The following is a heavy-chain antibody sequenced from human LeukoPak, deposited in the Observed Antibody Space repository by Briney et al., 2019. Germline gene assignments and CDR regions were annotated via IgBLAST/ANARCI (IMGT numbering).Heavy chain of an antibody. CDR2: IKQDVSEK. CDR3: ARVDGYYDSSGYSVGGFAFDI. J-gene: IGHJ3*02. V-gene: IGHV3-7*01. CDR1: GFTFSSYW. D-gene: IGHD3-22*01. Sequence: GGSLRLSCAASGFTFSSYWMSWVRQAPGKGLEWVANIKQDVSEKYYVDSVKGRFTISRDSAKNSLYLQMNSLRAEDTAVYYCARVDGYYDSSGYSVGGFAFDIWGQGTMVTVSS.